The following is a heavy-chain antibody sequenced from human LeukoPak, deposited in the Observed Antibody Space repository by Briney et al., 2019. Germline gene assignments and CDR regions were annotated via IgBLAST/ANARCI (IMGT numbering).Heavy chain of an antibody. Sequence: ASVTVSCKASGYTFTGYYMHWVRQAPGQGLEWMGWINPNSGGTNYAQKFQGWVTMTRDTSISTAYMELSRLRSDDTAVYYCARGQGAYLTVYSSGWYPYWGQGTLVTVSS. J-gene: IGHJ4*02. V-gene: IGHV1-2*04. CDR3: ARGQGAYLTVYSSGWYPY. CDR1: GYTFTGYY. CDR2: INPNSGGT. D-gene: IGHD6-19*01.